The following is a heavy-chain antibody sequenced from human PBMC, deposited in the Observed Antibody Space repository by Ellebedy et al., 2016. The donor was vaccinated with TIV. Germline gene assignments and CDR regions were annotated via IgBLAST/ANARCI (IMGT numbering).Heavy chain of an antibody. Sequence: GESLKISXAASGFTFSSYIMNWVRQAPGKGPEWVSSISGASDHIYYGDSVKGRFAISRDNTKNLLFLQMNSLRADDTAIYYCAREDTDWYYFDNWGQGTLVTVSS. CDR3: AREDTDWYYFDN. V-gene: IGHV3-21*06. J-gene: IGHJ4*02. CDR2: ISGASDHI. CDR1: GFTFSSYI. D-gene: IGHD3-9*01.